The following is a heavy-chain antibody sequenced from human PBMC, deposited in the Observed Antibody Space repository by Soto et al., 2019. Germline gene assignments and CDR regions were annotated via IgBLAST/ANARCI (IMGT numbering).Heavy chain of an antibody. V-gene: IGHV3-33*01. CDR2: IWYDGSNK. CDR1: GFTFSSYG. Sequence: QVQLVESGGGVVQPGRSLRLSCAASGFTFSSYGMHWVRQAPGKGLEWVAVIWYDGSNKYYADSVKGRFTISRDNSKNTLYLQMNSLRAEDTAVYYCAREEPRDGYIDWCQETLVTVSS. J-gene: IGHJ4*02. D-gene: IGHD5-12*01. CDR3: AREEPRDGYID.